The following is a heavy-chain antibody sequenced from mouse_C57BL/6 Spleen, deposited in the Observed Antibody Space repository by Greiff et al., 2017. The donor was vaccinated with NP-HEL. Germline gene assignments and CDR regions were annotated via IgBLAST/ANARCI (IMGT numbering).Heavy chain of an antibody. D-gene: IGHD2-2*01. CDR3: AREGDGYEAWFAY. CDR1: GFTFSSYA. V-gene: IGHV5-4*01. J-gene: IGHJ3*01. CDR2: ISDGGSYT. Sequence: EVHLVESGGGLVKPGGSLKLSCAASGFTFSSYAMSWVRQTPEKRLEWVATISDGGSYTYYPDNVKGRFTISRDNAKNNLYLQMSHLKSEDTAMYYCAREGDGYEAWFAYWGQGTLVTVSA.